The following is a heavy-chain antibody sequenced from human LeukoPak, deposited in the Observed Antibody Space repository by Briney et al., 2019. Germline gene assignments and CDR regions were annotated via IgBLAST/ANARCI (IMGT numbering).Heavy chain of an antibody. V-gene: IGHV3-74*01. J-gene: IGHJ4*02. D-gene: IGHD3-22*01. CDR3: ARGHHYYDSSAYYY. CDR1: GFTFISYW. Sequence: GGSLRLSCAASGFTFISYWMHWVRQAPGKGLVWVSRINSDGSTTSYAAPVKGRFTISRDTAKNTLYLQMNSLRAEDTAVYYCARGHHYYDSSAYYYWGQGTLVTVSS. CDR2: INSDGSTT.